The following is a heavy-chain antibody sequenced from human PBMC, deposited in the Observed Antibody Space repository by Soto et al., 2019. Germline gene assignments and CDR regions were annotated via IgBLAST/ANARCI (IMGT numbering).Heavy chain of an antibody. Sequence: QVQLVQSGAEVKKPGSSVKVSCNASGGTFSSYAISWVRQAPGQGLEWMGGIIPIFGTANYAQKFQGRVTITADESTSTAYMELSSLRSEDTAVYYCARAPPNGWAPSNWFDPWGQGTLVTVSS. CDR1: GGTFSSYA. V-gene: IGHV1-69*01. CDR3: ARAPPNGWAPSNWFDP. J-gene: IGHJ5*02. D-gene: IGHD1-1*01. CDR2: IIPIFGTA.